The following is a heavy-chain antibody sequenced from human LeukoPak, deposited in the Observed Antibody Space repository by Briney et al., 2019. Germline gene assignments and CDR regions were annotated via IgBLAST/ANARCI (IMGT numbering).Heavy chain of an antibody. J-gene: IGHJ4*02. CDR1: GFTFSSYA. CDR2: ISGSGGST. CDR3: ARGFRNGPFDC. D-gene: IGHD2-8*01. V-gene: IGHV3-23*01. Sequence: PGGSLRLSCAASGFTFSSYAMSWVRQAPGKGLEWVSAISGSGGSTYYADSVKGRFTISRDNAKNSHFLQMNSLRVEDTALYYCARGFRNGPFDCWGQGTLVTVSS.